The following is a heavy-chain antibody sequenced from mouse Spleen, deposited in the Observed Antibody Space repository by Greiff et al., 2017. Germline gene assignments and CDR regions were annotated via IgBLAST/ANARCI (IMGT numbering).Heavy chain of an antibody. Sequence: EVHLVESGGGLVKPGGSLKLSCAASGFTFSDYGMHWVRQAPEKGLEWVAYISSGSSTIYYADTVKGRFTISRDNAKNTLFLQMTSLRSEDTAMYYCARNIYGNYLLYAMDYWGQGTSVTVSS. J-gene: IGHJ4*01. CDR2: ISSGSSTI. D-gene: IGHD2-1*01. CDR3: ARNIYGNYLLYAMDY. CDR1: GFTFSDYG. V-gene: IGHV5-17*01.